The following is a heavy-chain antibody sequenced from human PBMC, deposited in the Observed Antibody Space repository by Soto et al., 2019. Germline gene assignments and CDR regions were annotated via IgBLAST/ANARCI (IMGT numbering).Heavy chain of an antibody. CDR2: ISYDGSNK. CDR3: AKTQLAYDAFDI. Sequence: GGSLRLSCAASGFTFSSYGMHWVRQAPGKGLEWVAVISYDGSNKYYADSVKGRFTISRDNSKNTLYLQMNSLRAEDTAVYYCAKTQLAYDAFDIWGQGTMVTVS. V-gene: IGHV3-30*18. D-gene: IGHD6-13*01. CDR1: GFTFSSYG. J-gene: IGHJ3*02.